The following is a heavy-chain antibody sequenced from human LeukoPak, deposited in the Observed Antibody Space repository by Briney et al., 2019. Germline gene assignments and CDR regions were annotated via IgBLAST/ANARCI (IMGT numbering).Heavy chain of an antibody. V-gene: IGHV3-23*01. Sequence: PGGSLRLSCAASGFTFSSYAMSWVRQAPGKGLEWVSIITADADDIQYADSVKGRFTISRDNSKNTLYMQMNSLRAEDTAVYYCAKGVGPRAPNGRVFDLWGQGTLATVSS. CDR1: GFTFSSYA. CDR3: AKGVGPRAPNGRVFDL. CDR2: ITADADDI. D-gene: IGHD1-14*01. J-gene: IGHJ4*02.